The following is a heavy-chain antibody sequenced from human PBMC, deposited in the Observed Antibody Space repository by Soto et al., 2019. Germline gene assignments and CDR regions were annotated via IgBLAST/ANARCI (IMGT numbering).Heavy chain of an antibody. CDR1: GFSLSGTGMR. J-gene: IGHJ6*02. CDR2: IDWEDTK. CDR3: ARAFYGMDV. V-gene: IGHV2-70*04. Sequence: SGPTLVNPTQTLTLTCTVSGFSLSGTGMRVAWIRQPPGKALEWLARIDWEDTKLYSTSLKTRLSISKDTSKNQVVLTMTNMDPADTATYYCARAFYGMDVWGPGTTVTVSS.